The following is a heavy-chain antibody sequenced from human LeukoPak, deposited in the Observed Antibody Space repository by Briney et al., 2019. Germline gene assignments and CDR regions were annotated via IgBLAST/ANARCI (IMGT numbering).Heavy chain of an antibody. CDR3: AKRGVVIRVFLVGFHKEAYYFDS. V-gene: IGHV3-23*01. D-gene: IGHD3-10*01. Sequence: GGSLRLSCAVSGITLSNYGMSWVRQAPGKGLEWVAGISGSGGGTNYAASVKGRFTISRDNPKNTLFLQMNSMRVEDTAVYFCAKRGVVIRVFLVGFHKEAYYFDSWGQGALVTVSS. CDR1: GITLSNYG. J-gene: IGHJ4*02. CDR2: ISGSGGGT.